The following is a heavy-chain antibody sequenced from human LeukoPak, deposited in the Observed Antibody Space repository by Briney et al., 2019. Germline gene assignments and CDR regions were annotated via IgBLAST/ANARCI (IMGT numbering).Heavy chain of an antibody. Sequence: ASVKVSCKASGYTFTGYYMHWVRQAPGQGLEWMGWINPNNGGTNYAQKFQGRVTMTRDTSISTAYMELNRLRSDDTAVYYCARGPYSNYFDYWGQGTLVTVSS. D-gene: IGHD5-18*01. V-gene: IGHV1-2*02. J-gene: IGHJ4*02. CDR2: INPNNGGT. CDR1: GYTFTGYY. CDR3: ARGPYSNYFDY.